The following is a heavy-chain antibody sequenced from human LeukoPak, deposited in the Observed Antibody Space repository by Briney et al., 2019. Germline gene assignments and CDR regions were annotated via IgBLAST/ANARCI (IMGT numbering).Heavy chain of an antibody. Sequence: SETLSLTCTVSGGSISSYYWSWLRQPPGKGLEWIGYIYYSGSTNYNPSLESRITISVDTSKNQFSLKLSSVTAADTAVYYCARVASMIRGAPFDYWGQGTLVTVSS. J-gene: IGHJ4*02. D-gene: IGHD3-10*01. V-gene: IGHV4-59*01. CDR3: ARVASMIRGAPFDY. CDR1: GGSISSYY. CDR2: IYYSGST.